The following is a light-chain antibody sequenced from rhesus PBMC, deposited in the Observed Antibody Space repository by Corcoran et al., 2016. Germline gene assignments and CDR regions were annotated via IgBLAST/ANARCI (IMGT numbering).Light chain of an antibody. CDR3: QKYNNWPRT. Sequence: EIVMTQSPATLSLSPGDRATLSCRASQSVSSSLAWYQQKPGQAPRLPIVGASSRATGIPDRFSGSGSGTEVTLTISSLEPEDFASYYCQKYNNWPRTFGQGTKVEI. V-gene: IGKV3-42*03. CDR2: GAS. CDR1: QSVSSS. J-gene: IGKJ1*01.